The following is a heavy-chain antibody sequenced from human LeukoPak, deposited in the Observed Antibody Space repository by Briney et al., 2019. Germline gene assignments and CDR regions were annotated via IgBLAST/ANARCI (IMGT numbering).Heavy chain of an antibody. J-gene: IGHJ4*02. CDR1: GGSISSGGYY. V-gene: IGHV4-31*03. Sequence: PSETLSLTCTVSGGSISSGGYYWSWIRQHPGKGLEWIGYIYYSGSTYYNPSLKSRVTISVDTSKNQFSLKLSSVTAADTAVYYCARAMVIAPNHYGSGSYEALQENYFDYWGQGTLVTVSS. D-gene: IGHD3-10*01. CDR3: ARAMVIAPNHYGSGSYEALQENYFDY. CDR2: IYYSGST.